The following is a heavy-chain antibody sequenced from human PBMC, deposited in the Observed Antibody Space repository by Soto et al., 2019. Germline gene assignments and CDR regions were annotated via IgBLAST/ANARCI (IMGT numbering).Heavy chain of an antibody. CDR3: ASGGGSGSYYNPHYLNY. V-gene: IGHV4-31*03. CDR1: GGSISSGGYY. Sequence: SETLSLTCTVSGGSISSGGYYWSWIRQHPGKGLEWIGYIYYSGSTYYNPSLKSRVTISVDTSKNQFSLKLSSVTAADTAVYYCASGGGSGSYYNPHYLNYWGQGTLVTVSS. D-gene: IGHD3-10*01. J-gene: IGHJ4*02. CDR2: IYYSGST.